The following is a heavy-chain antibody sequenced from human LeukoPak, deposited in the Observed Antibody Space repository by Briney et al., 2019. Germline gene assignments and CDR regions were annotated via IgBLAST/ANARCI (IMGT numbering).Heavy chain of an antibody. J-gene: IGHJ1*01. D-gene: IGHD6-13*01. CDR2: IYYSGST. CDR1: GGSISSSSYY. V-gene: IGHV4-39*07. Sequence: PSETLSLTCTVSGGSISSSSYYWGWIRQPPGKGLEWIGSIYYSGSTYYNPSLKSRVTISVDTSKNQFSLKLSSVTAADAGVYYCARDLGRQQLQHWGQGTLVTVSS. CDR3: ARDLGRQQLQH.